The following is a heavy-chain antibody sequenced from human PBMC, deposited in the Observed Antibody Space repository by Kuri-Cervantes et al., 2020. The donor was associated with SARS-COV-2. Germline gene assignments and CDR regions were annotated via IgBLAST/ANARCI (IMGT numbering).Heavy chain of an antibody. Sequence: SVKVSCKASVGTFSSYTISWVRQAPGKGLEWMGRIIPILGIANYSQKFQGRVTITADKSTSTAYMELSSLRSEDTAVYYCARELLAASGSHAFDIWGQGTMVTVSS. J-gene: IGHJ3*02. CDR1: VGTFSSYT. CDR3: ARELLAASGSHAFDI. V-gene: IGHV1-69*04. CDR2: IIPILGIA. D-gene: IGHD6-13*01.